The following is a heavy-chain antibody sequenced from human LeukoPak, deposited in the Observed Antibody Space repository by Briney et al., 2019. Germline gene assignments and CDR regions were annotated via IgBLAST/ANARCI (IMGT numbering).Heavy chain of an antibody. Sequence: GGSLRLSCTASGFTFRSYSMSWVRQAPGKGLEWISSMSGSSTYIYYGDSVRGRFTISRDNARNSLYLQMNSLRAEDTAVYYCARDGLAAATLHWCFDLWGRGTLVTVSS. D-gene: IGHD2-15*01. CDR3: ARDGLAAATLHWCFDL. CDR1: GFTFRSYS. CDR2: MSGSSTYI. J-gene: IGHJ2*01. V-gene: IGHV3-21*01.